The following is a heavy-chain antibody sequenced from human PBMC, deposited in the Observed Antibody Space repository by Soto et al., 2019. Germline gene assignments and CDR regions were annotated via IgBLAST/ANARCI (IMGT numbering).Heavy chain of an antibody. CDR3: ARDDDGELLGYYFDY. CDR1: GYTFSTYG. J-gene: IGHJ4*02. Sequence: ASVKVSCKASGYTFSTYGVTWVRQAPGQGLEWMGWISGYNGNTNYAQKLQGRVTMTTDTSTSTAYMELRSLRSDDTAVYYCARDDDGELLGYYFDYWGQGTLVTVSS. D-gene: IGHD3-10*01. V-gene: IGHV1-18*01. CDR2: ISGYNGNT.